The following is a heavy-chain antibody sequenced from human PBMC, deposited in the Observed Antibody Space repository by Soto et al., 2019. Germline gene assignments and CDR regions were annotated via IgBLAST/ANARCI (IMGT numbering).Heavy chain of an antibody. CDR2: IYHSGST. CDR1: GGSISSSNC. Sequence: QVQLQESGPGLVKPSGTLSLTCAVSGGSISSSNCGSWGRQPPGKGLEWSGEIYHSGSTNYNPSLKNRVTRSVYKSKNQFSLMLSSVTAADTDVYYCARSFSGSYAAFEYWGQGTLVTVSS. CDR3: ARSFSGSYAAFEY. D-gene: IGHD1-26*01. V-gene: IGHV4-4*02. J-gene: IGHJ4*02.